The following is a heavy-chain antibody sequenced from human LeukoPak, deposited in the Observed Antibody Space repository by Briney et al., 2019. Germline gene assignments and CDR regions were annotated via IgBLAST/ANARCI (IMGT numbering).Heavy chain of an antibody. CDR2: ISYDGSNK. D-gene: IGHD6-13*01. Sequence: GGSLRLSCAASGFTFSSYGMHWVRQAPGKGLEWVAVISYDGSNKYYADSVKGRFTISRDNSKNTLYLQMNSLRAEDTAVYYCANGYSSSWHSDDAFDIWGQGTMVTVSS. CDR1: GFTFSSYG. V-gene: IGHV3-30*18. CDR3: ANGYSSSWHSDDAFDI. J-gene: IGHJ3*02.